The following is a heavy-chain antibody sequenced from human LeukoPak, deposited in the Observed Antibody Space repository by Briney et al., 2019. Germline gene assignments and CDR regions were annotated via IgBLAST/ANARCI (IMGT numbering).Heavy chain of an antibody. CDR2: ISAYNGNT. V-gene: IGHV1-18*01. J-gene: IGHJ6*02. CDR3: ARAQHSVVVVVAAPYYYGMDV. Sequence: GASVKVSCKASGYTFTSYGISWVRQAPGQGLEWMGWISAYNGNTNYAQKLQGRVTMTTDTSTSTAYMELRSLRSDDTAVYYCARAQHSVVVVVAAPYYYGMDVWGQGTTVTVSS. D-gene: IGHD2-15*01. CDR1: GYTFTSYG.